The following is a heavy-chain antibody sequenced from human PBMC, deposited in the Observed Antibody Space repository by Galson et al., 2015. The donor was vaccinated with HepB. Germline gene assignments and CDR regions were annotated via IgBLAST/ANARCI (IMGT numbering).Heavy chain of an antibody. V-gene: IGHV3-15*01. CDR1: GFTFSNAW. J-gene: IGHJ4*02. CDR2: IKSKTDGGTT. Sequence: SLRLSCAASGFTFSNAWMSWVRQAPGKGLEWVGRIKSKTDGGTTDYAAPVKGRFTISRDDSKNTLYLQMNSLKTEDTAVYYCTTEQIGAVAGYGGGAFDYWGQGTLVTVSS. D-gene: IGHD6-19*01. CDR3: TTEQIGAVAGYGGGAFDY.